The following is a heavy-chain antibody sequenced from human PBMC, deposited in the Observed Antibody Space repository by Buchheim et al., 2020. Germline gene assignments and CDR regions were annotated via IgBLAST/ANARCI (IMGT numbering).Heavy chain of an antibody. CDR3: ARPSHVGGSGWRLGFDP. CDR2: IYPGDSDT. D-gene: IGHD3-10*01. V-gene: IGHV5-51*01. Sequence: EVQLVQSGAEVKKPGESLKISCKGSGYSFTNYWIAWVRQMPGKGLEWMGIIYPGDSDTRYSPSFQGQVTISADKSIRTSYPQWSSLKASDTAMYYCARPSHVGGSGWRLGFDPWGQGTL. CDR1: GYSFTNYW. J-gene: IGHJ5*02.